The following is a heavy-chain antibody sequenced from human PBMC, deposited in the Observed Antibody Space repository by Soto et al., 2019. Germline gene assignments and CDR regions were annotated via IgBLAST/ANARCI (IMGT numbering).Heavy chain of an antibody. CDR2: ISSSSSYI. D-gene: IGHD1-20*01. Sequence: GGSLRLSCAASGFTFSSYSMNWVRQAPGKGLEWVSSISSSSSYIYYADSVKGRFTISRDNAKNSLYLQMNSLRAEDTAVYYCASDPSNWNDVGSFDYWGQGTLVTVSS. J-gene: IGHJ4*02. CDR3: ASDPSNWNDVGSFDY. CDR1: GFTFSSYS. V-gene: IGHV3-21*01.